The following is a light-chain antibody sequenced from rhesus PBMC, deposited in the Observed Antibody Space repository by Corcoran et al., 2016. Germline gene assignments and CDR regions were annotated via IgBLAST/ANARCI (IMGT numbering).Light chain of an antibody. Sequence: GINIYLSWYQQKPGKAPKPLIYDTSSLETGVPSRFSGGRSGTAYTLTINSLQPEDLATYDSQQYNTYPWTFGQGTKVEIK. J-gene: IGKJ1*01. CDR1: GINIY. CDR3: QQYNTYPWT. CDR2: DTS. V-gene: IGKV1-66*01.